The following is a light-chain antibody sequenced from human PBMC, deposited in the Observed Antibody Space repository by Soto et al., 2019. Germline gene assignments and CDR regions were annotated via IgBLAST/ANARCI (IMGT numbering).Light chain of an antibody. V-gene: IGKV3-20*01. CDR2: GAS. CDR1: QSINSQ. CDR3: QQYGSSIT. Sequence: EIVLTQSPATLSLSPGERATLSCSASQSINSQLAWYQQKPGQAPRLLIYGASSGATGIPDRFSGSGSGTDFTLTISRLEPEDFAVYYCQQYGSSITFGQGTRLEIK. J-gene: IGKJ5*01.